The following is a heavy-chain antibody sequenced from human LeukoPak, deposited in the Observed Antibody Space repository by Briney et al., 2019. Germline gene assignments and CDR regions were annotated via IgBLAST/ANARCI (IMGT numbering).Heavy chain of an antibody. CDR3: AKRDYGDYGIDY. CDR2: ISGSGGST. CDR1: GFTFSSYA. D-gene: IGHD4-17*01. Sequence: GGSPRLSCAASGFTFSSYAMSWVRPAPGKGLEWVSAISGSGGSTYYADSVKGRFTISRDNSKNTLYLQMNSLRAEDTAVYYCAKRDYGDYGIDYWGQGTLVTVSS. J-gene: IGHJ4*02. V-gene: IGHV3-23*01.